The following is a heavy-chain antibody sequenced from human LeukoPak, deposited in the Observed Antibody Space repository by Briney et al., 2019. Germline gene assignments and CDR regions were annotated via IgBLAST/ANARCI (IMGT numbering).Heavy chain of an antibody. Sequence: SETLSLTCTVSGGSISSGGYSWSWIRQHPGKGLEWIGSIYYRGSNYNPSLKSRVIISADTSKNQFSLKVSSVTAADTAVYYCARDWDRVTYFDYWGQGTLITVSS. CDR3: ARDWDRVTYFDY. CDR2: IYYRGS. D-gene: IGHD1-26*01. V-gene: IGHV4-31*03. CDR1: GGSISSGGYS. J-gene: IGHJ4*02.